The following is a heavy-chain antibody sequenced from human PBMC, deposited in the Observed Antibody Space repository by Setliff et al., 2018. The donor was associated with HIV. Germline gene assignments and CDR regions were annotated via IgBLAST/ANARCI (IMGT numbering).Heavy chain of an antibody. D-gene: IGHD3-16*02. Sequence: PGGSLRLSCAASGFDFGDYSMNWVRQAPGKGLECVSCIAGGSGFIDYADSVKGRFTVSRDNAKNAVYLQMNSLRPEDTAVYYCARDRDPYYDYVWGNYRPEYFQHWGQGTRVTVSS. CDR2: IAGGSGFI. J-gene: IGHJ1*01. V-gene: IGHV3-21*01. CDR3: ARDRDPYYDYVWGNYRPEYFQH. CDR1: GFDFGDYS.